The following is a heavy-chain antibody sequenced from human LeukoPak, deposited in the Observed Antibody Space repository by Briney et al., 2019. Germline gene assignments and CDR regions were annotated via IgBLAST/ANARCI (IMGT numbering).Heavy chain of an antibody. D-gene: IGHD6-6*01. CDR3: VRGASSIAALNPFWYFDL. Sequence: ASVKVSCKASGYTFTSYYMHWVRQGPGPGLEWMGIINPSGGSTSYAQKFQGRVTMTRDTSTNTVYMELSSLRSEDTAVFYCVRGASSIAALNPFWYFDLWGRGTLVTVSS. V-gene: IGHV1-46*01. CDR2: INPSGGST. CDR1: GYTFTSYY. J-gene: IGHJ2*01.